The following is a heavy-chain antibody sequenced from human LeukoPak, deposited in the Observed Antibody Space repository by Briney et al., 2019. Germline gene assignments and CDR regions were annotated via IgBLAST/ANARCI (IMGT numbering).Heavy chain of an antibody. V-gene: IGHV4-59*01. D-gene: IGHD6-13*01. CDR2: VYYSGST. J-gene: IGHJ4*02. Sequence: SETLSLTCTVSGGSISGYYWTWIRQPPGKGLDWIGFVYYSGSTNYNPSLKSRVTISVDTSKNQFSLKLSSVTAADTAVYYCARGDSSSWEYYFDYWGQGTLVTVSS. CDR3: ARGDSSSWEYYFDY. CDR1: GGSISGYY.